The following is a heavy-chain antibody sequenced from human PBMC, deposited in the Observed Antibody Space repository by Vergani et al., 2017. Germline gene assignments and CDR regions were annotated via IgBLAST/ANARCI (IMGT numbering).Heavy chain of an antibody. V-gene: IGHV3-74*01. J-gene: IGHJ4*02. CDR2: IKSDGSIT. CDR1: GFSFSGYW. D-gene: IGHD1-14*01. CDR3: ARDGRIDAEGTELDY. Sequence: EVQLVESGGGLIHPGGSLRLSCEGSGFSFSGYWMHWVRQSPEKGLVWVSRIKSDGSITNYADSVKGRVTISRDNAKNTLYLEMNSLRGDDTAIYYCARDGRIDAEGTELDYWGQGTLVTVSS.